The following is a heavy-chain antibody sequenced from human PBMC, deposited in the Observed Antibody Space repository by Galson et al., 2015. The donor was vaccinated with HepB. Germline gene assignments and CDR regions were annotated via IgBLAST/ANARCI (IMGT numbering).Heavy chain of an antibody. J-gene: IGHJ4*02. D-gene: IGHD6-13*01. CDR3: AKVEEEYSSSWYDY. Sequence: SLRLSCAASGFTSDDYTMHWVRQAPGKGLEWVSLISWDGGSTYYADSVKGRFTIPRDNSKNSLYLQMNSLRTEDTALYYCAKVEEEYSSSWYDYWGQGTLVTVSS. V-gene: IGHV3-43*01. CDR1: GFTSDDYT. CDR2: ISWDGGST.